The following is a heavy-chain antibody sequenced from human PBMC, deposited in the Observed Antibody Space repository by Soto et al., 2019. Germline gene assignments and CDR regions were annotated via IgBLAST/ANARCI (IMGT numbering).Heavy chain of an antibody. CDR3: ARHIAAAGMGYFDY. Sequence: SETLSLTCTVSGGSISSGGYYWSWIRQHPGKGLEWIGYIYYSGSTYYNPSLKSRVTMSVDTSKNQFSLKLSSVTAADTAVYYCARHIAAAGMGYFDYWGQGTLVTVSS. V-gene: IGHV4-31*03. CDR2: IYYSGST. D-gene: IGHD6-13*01. J-gene: IGHJ4*02. CDR1: GGSISSGGYY.